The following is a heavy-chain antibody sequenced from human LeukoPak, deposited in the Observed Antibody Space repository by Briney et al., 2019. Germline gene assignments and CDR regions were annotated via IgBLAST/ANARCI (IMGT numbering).Heavy chain of an antibody. Sequence: SETLSLXCAVSGYSISSGYYWGWIRQPPGKGLEWIGSIYHSGSAYYNPSLKSRVTISVDTSKNQFSLKLSSVTAADTAVYYCARAPLRYFDWLSRGYFDYWGQGTLVTVSS. CDR2: IYHSGSA. CDR3: ARAPLRYFDWLSRGYFDY. J-gene: IGHJ4*02. CDR1: GYSISSGYY. V-gene: IGHV4-38-2*01. D-gene: IGHD3-9*01.